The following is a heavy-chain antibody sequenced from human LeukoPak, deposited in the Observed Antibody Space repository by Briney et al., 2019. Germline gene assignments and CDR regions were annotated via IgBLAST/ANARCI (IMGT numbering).Heavy chain of an antibody. V-gene: IGHV5-51*01. CDR1: GYSFTTYW. J-gene: IGHJ4*02. D-gene: IGHD5-18*01. CDR2: IDPSDSDT. Sequence: GESLKISCKASGYSFTTYWIGWVRQMPGKGLEWMGIIDPSDSDTRYTPSFQGQVTISADKSPTTAYLQWNSLKASDTALYYCARQTAMGRSGDYWGQGTLVTVSS. CDR3: ARQTAMGRSGDY.